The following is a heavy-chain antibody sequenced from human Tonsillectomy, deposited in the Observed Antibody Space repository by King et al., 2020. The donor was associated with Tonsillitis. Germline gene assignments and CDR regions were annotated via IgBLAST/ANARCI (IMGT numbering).Heavy chain of an antibody. CDR1: GGSFSDYY. V-gene: IGHV4-34*01. Sequence: QVQLQQWGAGLLKPSETLSLTCAVYGGSFSDYYWSWIRQPPGKGLEWIGETNHTGSTKYNPSLKSRVTISVDTSKNQFSLKLSPVTAADTAVYYCATFSEVHDHGTCTHYASNCFAPWGQGTLVTVSS. CDR2: TNHTGST. J-gene: IGHJ5*02. CDR3: ATFSEVHDHGTCTHYASNCFAP. D-gene: IGHD4/OR15-4a*01.